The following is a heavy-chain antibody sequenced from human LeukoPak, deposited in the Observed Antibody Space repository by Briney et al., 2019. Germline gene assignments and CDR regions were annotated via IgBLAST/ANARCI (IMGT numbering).Heavy chain of an antibody. J-gene: IGHJ4*02. V-gene: IGHV3-48*01. D-gene: IGHD2-2*01. CDR2: ISSSSSTI. CDR3: ARDLGYCSSTSCYAYFDY. CDR1: GFTFSSYS. Sequence: GGSLRLSCAXSGFTFSSYSMNWVRQAPGKGLEWVSYISSSSSTIYYADSVKGRFTISRDNAKNSLYLQMNSLRAEDTAVYYCARDLGYCSSTSCYAYFDYWGQGTLVTVSS.